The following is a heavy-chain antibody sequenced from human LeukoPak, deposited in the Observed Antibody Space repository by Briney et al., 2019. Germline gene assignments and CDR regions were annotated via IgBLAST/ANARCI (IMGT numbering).Heavy chain of an antibody. J-gene: IGHJ4*02. CDR1: GFTVSSNH. D-gene: IGHD3-3*01. Sequence: GGSLRLSCAASGFTVSSNHMSWVRQAPGKGLEWVSSIDSSSSYIYYADSVKGRFTISRANAKNSLFLQMNSLRAEDTAVYYCARGPHGGFVIIPTEFWGQGTLVTVSS. CDR3: ARGPHGGFVIIPTEF. CDR2: IDSSSSYI. V-gene: IGHV3-21*01.